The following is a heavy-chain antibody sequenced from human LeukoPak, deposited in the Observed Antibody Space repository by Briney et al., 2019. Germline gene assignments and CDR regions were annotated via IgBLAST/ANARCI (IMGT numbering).Heavy chain of an antibody. CDR3: ARGAISSGWYFDY. CDR1: GGSISSYY. CDR2: IYYSGST. V-gene: IGHV4-59*01. J-gene: IGHJ4*02. D-gene: IGHD6-19*01. Sequence: PSETLSLTCTVSGGSISSYYWSWIRQPPGKGLEWIGYIYYSGSTIYNPSLKSRVTLSVDTSKNQFSLKLSSVTAADTAVYYCARGAISSGWYFDYWGQGTLVTVSS.